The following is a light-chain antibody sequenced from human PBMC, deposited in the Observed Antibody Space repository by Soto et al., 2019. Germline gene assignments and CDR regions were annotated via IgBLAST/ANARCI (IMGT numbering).Light chain of an antibody. J-gene: IGKJ4*01. Sequence: DIQMTQSPSTLSAFVGDRVTITCRASQSISSWLAWYQQKPGKAPKLLIYDAYSLESGTPSRFSGRRSGTEFTLTIASVQPEDFATYYCQQYDRYTPLTFGGGTKVEI. CDR3: QQYDRYTPLT. V-gene: IGKV1-5*01. CDR1: QSISSW. CDR2: DAY.